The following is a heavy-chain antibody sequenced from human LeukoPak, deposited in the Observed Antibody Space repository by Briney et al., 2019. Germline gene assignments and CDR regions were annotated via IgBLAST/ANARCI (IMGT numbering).Heavy chain of an antibody. J-gene: IGHJ6*03. CDR2: IYYSGST. V-gene: IGHV4-59*01. D-gene: IGHD3-16*01. Sequence: PSETLSLTCTVSGGSISTYYWSWIRQPPGKGLEWIGYIYYSGSTNYNPSLKSRVTISVDTSKNQFSLKLSSVTAADTAVYYCARGVPTSLYYYYYYMDVWGKGTTVTISS. CDR3: ARGVPTSLYYYYYYMDV. CDR1: GGSISTYY.